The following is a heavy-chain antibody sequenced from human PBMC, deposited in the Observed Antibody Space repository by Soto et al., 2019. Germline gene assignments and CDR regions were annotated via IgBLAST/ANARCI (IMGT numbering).Heavy chain of an antibody. V-gene: IGHV3-33*01. CDR3: ARQYSSNSKWFDP. Sequence: VGSLRLSCAASGFNLRDYGMHWVRQAPGKGLEWVAVLRDDADDAYYADSVKGRFTISRDNSKNTPYLQMSSLRAEDTAVHHCARQYSSNSKWFDPWGQGTLVTVSS. J-gene: IGHJ5*02. CDR2: LRDDADDA. D-gene: IGHD6-19*01. CDR1: GFNLRDYG.